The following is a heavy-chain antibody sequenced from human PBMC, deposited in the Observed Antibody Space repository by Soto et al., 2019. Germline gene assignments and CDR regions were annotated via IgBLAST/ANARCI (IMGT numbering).Heavy chain of an antibody. CDR1: GYSFTSYW. D-gene: IGHD4-4*01. CDR3: ARLTDYSKHEYYYYYMDV. Sequence: GESLKISCKGSGYSFTSYWIGWVRQMPGKGLEWMGIIYPGDSDTRYSPSFQGQVTISADKSISTAYLQWSSLKASDTAMYYCARLTDYSKHEYYYYYMDVWGKGTTVTVSS. V-gene: IGHV5-51*01. CDR2: IYPGDSDT. J-gene: IGHJ6*03.